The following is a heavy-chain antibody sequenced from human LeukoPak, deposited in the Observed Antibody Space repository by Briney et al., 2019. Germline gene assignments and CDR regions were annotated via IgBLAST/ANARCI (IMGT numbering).Heavy chain of an antibody. V-gene: IGHV3-23*01. CDR1: GFTFSRYA. CDR3: ANISRGTEYS. J-gene: IGHJ4*02. Sequence: GGSLRLSCAASGFTFSRYAMSWVRQAPGKGLEWVSGINTSGGNTYYADSVKGRFTISRDNSKNTLYLQMNSLRAEDTAVYYCANISRGTEYSWGQGTLVTVSS. D-gene: IGHD1-1*01. CDR2: INTSGGNT.